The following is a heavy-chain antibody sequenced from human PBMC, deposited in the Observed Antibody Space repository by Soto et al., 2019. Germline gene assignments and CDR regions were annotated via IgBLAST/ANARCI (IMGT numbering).Heavy chain of an antibody. V-gene: IGHV1-18*04. CDR1: GYTFTSYG. J-gene: IGHJ6*02. Sequence: ASVKVSCKASGYTFTSYGISWVRQAPGQGLEWMGWISAYNGNTNYAQKLQGRVTMTTDTSTSTAYMELRSLRSDDTAVYYCARGTIEAAATYYYGMDVWGQGTTVTVSS. CDR3: ARGTIEAAATYYYGMDV. CDR2: ISAYNGNT. D-gene: IGHD6-13*01.